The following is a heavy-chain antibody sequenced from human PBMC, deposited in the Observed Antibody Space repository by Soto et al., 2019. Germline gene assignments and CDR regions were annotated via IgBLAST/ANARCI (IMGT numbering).Heavy chain of an antibody. CDR3: ALPQRGDDVKNVFDL. J-gene: IGHJ3*01. CDR1: GGTFRSYA. CDR2: IIPIFGTT. Sequence: GASVKVSCKASGGTFRSYAISWVRQAPGQGLEWMGGIIPIFGTTYFAQKFQDRVTITADKSTDTAYMELSSLRSEDTAVYYCALPQRGDDVKNVFDLWGQRTMDTVSS. D-gene: IGHD2-21*02. V-gene: IGHV1-69*06.